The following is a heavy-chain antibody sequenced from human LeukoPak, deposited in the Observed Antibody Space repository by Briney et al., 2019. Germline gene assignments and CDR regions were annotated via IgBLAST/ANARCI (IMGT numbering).Heavy chain of an antibody. Sequence: ASVKVSCKASGYTFTGYYMHWVRQAPGQGLEWMGWINPNSGGTNYAQKFQGRVTMTRDTSISTAYMELSRLRSDDTAMYYCARHHTAMVTGYYYYMDVWGKGTTVTVSS. D-gene: IGHD5-18*01. CDR2: INPNSGGT. CDR3: ARHHTAMVTGYYYYMDV. J-gene: IGHJ6*03. V-gene: IGHV1-2*02. CDR1: GYTFTGYY.